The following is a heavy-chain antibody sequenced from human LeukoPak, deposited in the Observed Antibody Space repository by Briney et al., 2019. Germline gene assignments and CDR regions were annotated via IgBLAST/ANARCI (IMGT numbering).Heavy chain of an antibody. D-gene: IGHD2-2*01. CDR3: ARVPYCRSTRCPIWFDP. V-gene: IGHV3-21*01. CDR1: GFTFSSYS. Sequence: GGSLRLSCAASGFTFSSYSMNWVRQAPGKGLEWVSSISSSSSYIYYADSVKGRFTISRDNAKNSLYLQMNSLRAEDTAVYYRARVPYCRSTRCPIWFDPWGQGTLVTVSS. CDR2: ISSSSSYI. J-gene: IGHJ5*02.